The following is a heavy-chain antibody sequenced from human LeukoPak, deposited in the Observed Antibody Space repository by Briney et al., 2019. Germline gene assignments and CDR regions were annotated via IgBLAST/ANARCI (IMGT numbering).Heavy chain of an antibody. CDR3: ARGPYYGSGSYFGPGTRYYYMDV. Sequence: ASVKVSCKASGYTFTSYGISWVRQAPGQGLEWMGWISAYNGNTDYAQKLQGRVTMTTDTSTSTAYMGLRSLRSDDTAVYYCARGPYYGSGSYFGPGTRYYYMDVWGKGTTVTVSS. V-gene: IGHV1-18*01. CDR2: ISAYNGNT. J-gene: IGHJ6*03. CDR1: GYTFTSYG. D-gene: IGHD3-10*01.